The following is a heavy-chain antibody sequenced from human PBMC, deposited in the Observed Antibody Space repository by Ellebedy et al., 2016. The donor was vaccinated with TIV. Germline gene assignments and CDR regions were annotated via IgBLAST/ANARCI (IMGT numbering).Heavy chain of an antibody. CDR3: CRGRNPELLGFGNVGDV. Sequence: GESLKISCTASGFTFGDYGMSWVRLAPGKGLEWVGFIRSKPYGGTTEYAASVKGRFTISRDESKNIAYVQMNSLRTEDTAVYYCCRGRNPELLGFGNVGDVWGPGTTVTVSS. CDR1: GFTFGDYG. D-gene: IGHD3-10*01. V-gene: IGHV3-49*04. CDR2: IRSKPYGGTT. J-gene: IGHJ6*02.